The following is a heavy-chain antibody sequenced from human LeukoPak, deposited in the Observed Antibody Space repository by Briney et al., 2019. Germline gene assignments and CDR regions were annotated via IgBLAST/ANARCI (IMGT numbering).Heavy chain of an antibody. V-gene: IGHV3-66*01. CDR1: EFSVGSNY. CDR2: IYSGGST. D-gene: IGHD3-3*02. J-gene: IGHJ4*02. CDR3: AKAIVPLISGQFWDY. Sequence: PGGSLRLSCAASEFSVGSNYMTWVRQAPGKGLEWVSLIYSGGSTYYADSVKGRFTISRDNSKNTLYLQMNSLRAEDTAVYYCAKAIVPLISGQFWDYWGQGTLVTVSS.